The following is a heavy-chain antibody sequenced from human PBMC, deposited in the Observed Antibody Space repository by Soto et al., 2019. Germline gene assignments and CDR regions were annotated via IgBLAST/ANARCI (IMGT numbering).Heavy chain of an antibody. J-gene: IGHJ3*02. D-gene: IGHD5-12*01. CDR1: GYSFIDYW. CDR3: ARHRVALDAFDI. CDR2: IYPGDSDT. V-gene: IGHV5-51*01. Sequence: PGESLKISCKGSGYSFIDYWIGWVRQVPGKGLEWMGIIYPGDSDTRYSPSFQGQVTISADKSISTAYLQWSSLKASDTAMYYCARHRVALDAFDIWGQGTMVTVSS.